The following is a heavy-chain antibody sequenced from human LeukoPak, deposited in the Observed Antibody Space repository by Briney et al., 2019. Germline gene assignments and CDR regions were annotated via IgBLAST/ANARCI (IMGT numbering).Heavy chain of an antibody. V-gene: IGHV1-2*02. J-gene: IGHJ3*01. CDR3: ARDPPLYYYDSSGYGD. CDR1: GYTFTGYH. D-gene: IGHD3-22*01. CDR2: INPNSGGT. Sequence: ASVKVSCKASGYTFTGYHIHWVRQAPGQGLEWVGWINPNSGGTNYAQKFQGRVTMTRDTSISTAYMELSRLRSDDTAVYYCARDPPLYYYDSSGYGDWGQGTMVTVSS.